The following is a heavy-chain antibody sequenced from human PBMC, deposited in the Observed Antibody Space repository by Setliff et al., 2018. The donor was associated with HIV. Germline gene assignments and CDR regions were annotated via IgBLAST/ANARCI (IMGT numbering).Heavy chain of an antibody. CDR1: GGSIKSSSYY. D-gene: IGHD6-13*01. CDR2: IYYSGNT. CDR3: ARVPTSSWYVTTQRTKEYFHH. V-gene: IGHV4-39*07. J-gene: IGHJ1*01. Sequence: SETLSLTCTVSGGSIKSSSYYWGWIRQPPGKGLDWIGSIYYSGNTYYNPSLKSRVTISEDTSRNQFSLRLSSVTAADTAIYYCARVPTSSWYVTTQRTKEYFHHWGQGTLVTVPQ.